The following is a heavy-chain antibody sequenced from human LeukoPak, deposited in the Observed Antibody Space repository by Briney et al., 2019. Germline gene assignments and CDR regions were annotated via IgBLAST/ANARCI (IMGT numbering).Heavy chain of an antibody. Sequence: ASVKVSCKASGYTFTSYYMHWVRQAPGQGLEWMGIINPSGGSTSYAQKFQGRVTMTRDTSISTAYMELSRLRSDDTAVYYCARGDSSGYYSDAFDIWGQGTMVTVSS. CDR2: INPSGGST. CDR3: ARGDSSGYYSDAFDI. J-gene: IGHJ3*02. V-gene: IGHV1-46*01. CDR1: GYTFTSYY. D-gene: IGHD3-22*01.